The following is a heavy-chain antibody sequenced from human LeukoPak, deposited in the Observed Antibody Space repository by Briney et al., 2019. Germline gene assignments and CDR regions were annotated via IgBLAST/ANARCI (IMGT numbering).Heavy chain of an antibody. CDR1: GYTFTTYA. CDR2: INTNTGNP. Sequence: GASVKVSCKASGYTFTTYAMNWVRQVPGQGLEWMGWINTNTGNPTYAQGFTGRFVFSLDTPVSTAYLQISSLKAEDTAVYYCARTDCSGGSCYYDFDYWGQGTLVTVSS. V-gene: IGHV7-4-1*02. D-gene: IGHD2-15*01. CDR3: ARTDCSGGSCYYDFDY. J-gene: IGHJ4*02.